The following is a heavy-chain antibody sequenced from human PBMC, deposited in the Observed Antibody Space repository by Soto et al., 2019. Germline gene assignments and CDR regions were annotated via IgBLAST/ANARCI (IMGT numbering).Heavy chain of an antibody. D-gene: IGHD7-27*01. J-gene: IGHJ5*02. CDR2: IKADGSEK. Sequence: EVQLVESGGGLVQPGGSLRLSCEASGLTFSTYWMSWVRQAPGKGLEWVAIIKADGSEKYYVDSVNGRFTISRDNAKNSLYLQINSLRAEDTAVYSCARYSTTWGWLDPWGQGTLVTVS. CDR3: ARYSTTWGWLDP. V-gene: IGHV3-7*01. CDR1: GLTFSTYW.